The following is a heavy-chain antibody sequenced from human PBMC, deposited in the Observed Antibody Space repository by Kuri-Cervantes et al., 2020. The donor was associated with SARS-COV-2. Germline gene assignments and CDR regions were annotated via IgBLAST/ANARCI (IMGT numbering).Heavy chain of an antibody. CDR2: IYTSGST. CDR1: GGSISSYY. D-gene: IGHD2-21*01. J-gene: IGHJ6*03. Sequence: ESLKISCTVSGGSISSYYWSWIRQPAGKGLEWIGRIYTSGSTNYNPSLKSRVTMSVDTSKNQFSLKLNSVTAADTAVYYCARAITGIEHTVVLIATYYYYYYMDVRGKGTTVTVSS. CDR3: ARAITGIEHTVVLIATYYYYYYMDV. V-gene: IGHV4-4*07.